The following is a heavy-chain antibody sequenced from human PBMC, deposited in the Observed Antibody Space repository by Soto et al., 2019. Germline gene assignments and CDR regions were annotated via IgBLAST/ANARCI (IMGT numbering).Heavy chain of an antibody. CDR3: GREVVGMISDN. V-gene: IGHV3-74*01. J-gene: IGHJ4*02. D-gene: IGHD3-16*01. CDR2: INSDGTIT. CDR1: TFIFSRYW. Sequence: GRSLRLSWAGSTFIFSRYWVHWCRLAPGKEPVWVSRINSDGTITNYADAVKGRFTIFRDNAKNTLYLQMNSLRAEDTAVYYCGREVVGMISDNRGQRTLVTVSS.